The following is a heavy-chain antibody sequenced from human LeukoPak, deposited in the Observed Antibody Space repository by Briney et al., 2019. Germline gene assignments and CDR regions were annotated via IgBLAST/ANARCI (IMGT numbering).Heavy chain of an antibody. CDR1: GFTFSSYA. J-gene: IGHJ6*03. CDR2: ISYDGSNK. Sequence: GGSLRLSCAASGFTFSSYAMHWVRQAPGKGLEWVAVISYDGSNKCYADSVKGRFAISRDNSKNTLYLQMNSLRAEDTAVYYCARDFWSGFYYYYYMDVWGKGTTVTVSS. CDR3: ARDFWSGFYYYYYMDV. D-gene: IGHD3-3*01. V-gene: IGHV3-30*09.